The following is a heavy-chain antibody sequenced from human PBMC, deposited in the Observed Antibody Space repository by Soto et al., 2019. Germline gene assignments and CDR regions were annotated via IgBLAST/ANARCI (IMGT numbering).Heavy chain of an antibody. D-gene: IGHD4-17*01. J-gene: IGHJ6*03. Sequence: SETLSLTCTVSGGSISSYYWSWIRQPPGKGLEWIGYIYYSGSTNYNPSLKSRVTISVDTSKNQFSLKLSSVTAADTAVYYCARSPTVTTDYYYYYMDVWGKGTTVTVSS. V-gene: IGHV4-59*01. CDR1: GGSISSYY. CDR2: IYYSGST. CDR3: ARSPTVTTDYYYYYMDV.